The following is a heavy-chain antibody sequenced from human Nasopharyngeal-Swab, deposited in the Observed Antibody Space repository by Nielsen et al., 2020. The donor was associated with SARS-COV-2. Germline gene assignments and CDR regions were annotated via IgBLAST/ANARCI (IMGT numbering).Heavy chain of an antibody. CDR3: VRSSSWYYFDY. V-gene: IGHV4-39*01. D-gene: IGHD6-13*01. CDR2: IYYNGNT. J-gene: IGHJ4*02. Sequence: SETLSLTCTVSGDSIAYCTFYWGWIRQPPGKGLEWIGNIYYNGNTYQNPSLKSRLTISVDKSKNQFSLQLSSVTAADTAVYYCVRSSSWYYFDYWAQGTQVTVSS. CDR1: GDSIAYCTFY.